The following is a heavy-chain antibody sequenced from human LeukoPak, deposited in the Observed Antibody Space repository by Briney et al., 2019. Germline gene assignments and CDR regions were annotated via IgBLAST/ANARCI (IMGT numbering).Heavy chain of an antibody. J-gene: IGHJ4*02. CDR3: AISYYYDSSGYYALDY. CDR1: GFTFSSYG. Sequence: GALRLSCAASGFTFSSYGMHWVRQAPGKGLEWVAVVWYDGSKKYSADSVKGRITISRDDSKNTLYLQMNSLRAEDTAVYYCAISYYYDSSGYYALDYWGQGTLVTVSS. D-gene: IGHD3-22*01. V-gene: IGHV3-33*01. CDR2: VWYDGSKK.